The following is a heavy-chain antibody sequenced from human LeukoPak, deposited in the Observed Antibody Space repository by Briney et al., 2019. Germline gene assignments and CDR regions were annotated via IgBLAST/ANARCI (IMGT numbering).Heavy chain of an antibody. CDR2: IKQDGSEK. J-gene: IGHJ4*02. Sequence: GGSLRLSCAASGFTFSSYWMSWVRRAPGKGLEWVANIKQDGSEKYYVDSVKGRFTISRDNAKNSLYLQMNSLRAEDTAVYYCARLLAIAVADLYYFDYWGQGTLVTVSS. CDR3: ARLLAIAVADLYYFDY. D-gene: IGHD6-19*01. CDR1: GFTFSSYW. V-gene: IGHV3-7*03.